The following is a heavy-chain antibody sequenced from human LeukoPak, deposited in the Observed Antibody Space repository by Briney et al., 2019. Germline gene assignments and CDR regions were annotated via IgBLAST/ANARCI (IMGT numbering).Heavy chain of an antibody. CDR1: RYSFTDYL. CDR2: INPHSGGT. D-gene: IGHD5-24*01. V-gene: IGHV1-2*02. J-gene: IGHJ4*02. Sequence: ASVKVSCKASRYSFTDYLMHWVRQAPGKGVEWMGWINPHSGGTSSAQKFQGRVTMTRETSISTTYLELSTLRSDDTAVYYCARDRNGDGFAYFDYWGQGTLVTVSS. CDR3: ARDRNGDGFAYFDY.